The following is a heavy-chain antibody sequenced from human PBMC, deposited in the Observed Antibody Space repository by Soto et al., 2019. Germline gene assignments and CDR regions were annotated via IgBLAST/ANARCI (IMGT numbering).Heavy chain of an antibody. J-gene: IGHJ5*02. CDR1: GFTLSNAW. CDR3: TTDHDYKNWFFP. CDR2: IKSKTDGGTT. Sequence: PGGNLRLSSAAYGFTLSNAWMSWVRQAPGKGLEWVGRIKSKTDGGTTDYAAPVKGRFTISRDDSKNTLYLQMNSLKTEDTAVYYCTTDHDYKNWFFPWCQGTLVTV. D-gene: IGHD4-4*01. V-gene: IGHV3-15*01.